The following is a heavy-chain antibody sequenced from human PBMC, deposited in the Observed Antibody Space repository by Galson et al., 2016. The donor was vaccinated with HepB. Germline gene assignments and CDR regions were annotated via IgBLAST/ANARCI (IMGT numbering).Heavy chain of an antibody. V-gene: IGHV3-15*01. CDR3: ATGRRMGAQSTKYFHH. CDR1: QFTFSNAW. J-gene: IGHJ1*01. CDR2: IKSKTDGGTT. D-gene: IGHD1-26*01. Sequence: LRLSCAASQFTFSNAWMTWVRQAPGKGLEWVAHIKSKTDGGTTDYAAPVKGGFTVLRDDSRNTLYLQMNSLKTEDTAVYYCATGRRMGAQSTKYFHHWGQGTLVTVSS.